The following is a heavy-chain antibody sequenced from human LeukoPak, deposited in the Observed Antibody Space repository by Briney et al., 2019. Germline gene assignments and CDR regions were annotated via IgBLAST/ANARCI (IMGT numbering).Heavy chain of an antibody. Sequence: HPGGSLRLSCTASGFTFGDYAMSWVRQAPGKGPEWVGFIRSKAYGGTTEYAASVKGRFTISRDDSKSIAYLQMNSLKTEDTAVYYCTRAGRSYYYGMDVWGKGTTVTVSS. J-gene: IGHJ6*04. D-gene: IGHD3-3*01. CDR3: TRAGRSYYYGMDV. CDR1: GFTFGDYA. V-gene: IGHV3-49*04. CDR2: IRSKAYGGTT.